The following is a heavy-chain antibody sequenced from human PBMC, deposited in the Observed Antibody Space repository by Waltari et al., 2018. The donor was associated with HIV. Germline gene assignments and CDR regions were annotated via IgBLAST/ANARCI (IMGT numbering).Heavy chain of an antibody. CDR3: ARVRSPGYTYGFYFYYYGMDV. V-gene: IGHV4-31*03. CDR1: GGPISSGGYY. Sequence: QVQLQESGPGLVKPSQTLSLTCTVSGGPISSGGYYWSWIRQHPGKDLEWIGFIYYSGNTSYNPSLKSRVTISVDTSKNQFSLKLSSVTAADTAVYYCARVRSPGYTYGFYFYYYGMDVWGQGTTVTVSS. CDR2: IYYSGNT. J-gene: IGHJ6*02. D-gene: IGHD5-18*01.